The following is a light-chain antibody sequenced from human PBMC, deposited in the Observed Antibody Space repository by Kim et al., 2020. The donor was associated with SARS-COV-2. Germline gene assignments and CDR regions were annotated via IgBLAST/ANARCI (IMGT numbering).Light chain of an antibody. J-gene: IGKJ2*01. Sequence: SASVRDMVSITDRASQSISTYLKWYQQKPGNAPLLLIFAASTLQSGVPSRFSGSGSGTDFTLTISSLHPEDFATYFCQQSHSIPYTFGQGTKLEI. CDR1: QSISTY. V-gene: IGKV1-39*01. CDR3: QQSHSIPYT. CDR2: AAS.